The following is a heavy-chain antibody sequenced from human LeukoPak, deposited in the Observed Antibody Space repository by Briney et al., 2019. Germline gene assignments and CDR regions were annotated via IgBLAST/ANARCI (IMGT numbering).Heavy chain of an antibody. Sequence: SETLSLTSTVSGGSISSGDYYWSWIRQPPGKGLEWIGYIYYSGSTYYNPSLKSRVTISVDTSKNQFSLKLSSVTAADTAVYYCARVIVPAAVVNWFDPWGQGTLVTVSS. D-gene: IGHD2-2*01. CDR1: GGSISSGDYY. V-gene: IGHV4-30-4*08. J-gene: IGHJ5*02. CDR2: IYYSGST. CDR3: ARVIVPAAVVNWFDP.